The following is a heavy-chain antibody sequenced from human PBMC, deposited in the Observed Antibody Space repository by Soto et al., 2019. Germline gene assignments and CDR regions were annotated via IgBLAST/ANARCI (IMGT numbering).Heavy chain of an antibody. CDR1: GYSFTNYW. D-gene: IGHD2-21*02. CDR2: IYPGDSHA. J-gene: IGHJ3*02. CDR3: ARLGTAVVVTAHDAFDI. Sequence: GESLKISCKGSGYSFTNYWIGWVRQMPGKGLEWMGIIYPGDSHAIYSPSFQGQVTMSADKSISTAYLQWSSLKASDTAVYYCARLGTAVVVTAHDAFDIWGQGTMVTVSS. V-gene: IGHV5-51*01.